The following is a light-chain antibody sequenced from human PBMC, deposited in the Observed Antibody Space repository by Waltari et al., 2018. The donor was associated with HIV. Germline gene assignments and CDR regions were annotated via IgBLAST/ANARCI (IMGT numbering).Light chain of an antibody. CDR3: QAWANTTPI. CDR2: QET. V-gene: IGLV3-1*01. J-gene: IGLJ2*01. Sequence: SYELTQPPSVSVSPGQTASITCSGDQLGAKFATWYQQRPGQSPVMVIFQETERPSGVPERFSGSNSGNSATLTISGTQTFDAADYFCQAWANTTPIFGG. CDR1: QLGAKF.